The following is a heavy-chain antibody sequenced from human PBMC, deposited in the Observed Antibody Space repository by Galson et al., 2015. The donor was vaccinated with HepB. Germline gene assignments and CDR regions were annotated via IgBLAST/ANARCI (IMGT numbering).Heavy chain of an antibody. J-gene: IGHJ6*02. V-gene: IGHV1-2*02. CDR3: ASILTGPLGMDV. D-gene: IGHD3-9*01. CDR1: GYTFTGYY. CDR2: INPNSGGT. Sequence: SVKVSCKASGYTFTGYYMHWVRQAPGQGLEWMGWINPNSGGTSYAQKFQGRVTMTRDTSISTAYMELSRLRSDDTAVYYCASILTGPLGMDVWGQGTTVTVSS.